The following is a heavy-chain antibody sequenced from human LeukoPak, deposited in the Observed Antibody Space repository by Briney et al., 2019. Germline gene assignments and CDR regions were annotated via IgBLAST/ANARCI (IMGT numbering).Heavy chain of an antibody. CDR3: ARDEGRHYGSGSYSLSFDY. J-gene: IGHJ4*02. CDR2: IYSGGST. CDR1: GFLVTNNY. Sequence: GGSLRLSCAASGFLVTNNYMSWVRQAPGKGLEWVSVIYSGGSTYYADSVKGRFTISRDNSKNTLYLQMNSLRAEDTAVYYCARDEGRHYGSGSYSLSFDYWGQGTLVTVSS. V-gene: IGHV3-66*01. D-gene: IGHD3-10*01.